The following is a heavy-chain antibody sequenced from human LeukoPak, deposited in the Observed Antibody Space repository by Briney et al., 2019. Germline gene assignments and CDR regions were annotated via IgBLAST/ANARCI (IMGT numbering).Heavy chain of an antibody. V-gene: IGHV1-18*01. CDR1: GFAFNKYG. Sequence: ASVRASCKASGFAFNKYGFSWVRQAPGHGPEWLGWISAYDGRTNYAQNLQGRLTLTTDTSTTTAYMELRSLTSDDTAVYYCARDPSNTVGRNIYFVYWGQGTRVTVSS. J-gene: IGHJ4*02. CDR2: ISAYDGRT. CDR3: ARDPSNTVGRNIYFVY. D-gene: IGHD1-14*01.